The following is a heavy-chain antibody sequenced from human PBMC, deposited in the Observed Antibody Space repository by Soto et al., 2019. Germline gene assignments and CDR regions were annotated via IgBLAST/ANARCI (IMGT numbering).Heavy chain of an antibody. D-gene: IGHD1-26*01. V-gene: IGHV3-30*14. CDR2: ISYDGSNK. J-gene: IGHJ6*02. CDR1: GFTFSSYA. CDR3: SRMVGATTYYYYYYGMDV. Sequence: QVQLVESGGGVVQPGRSLRLSCAASGFTFSSYAMHWVRQAPGKGLEWVAVISYDGSNKYYADSVKGRFTISRDNYKKTMYLLKISLRTEDKAVYYCSRMVGATTYYYYYYGMDVWGQGTTVTVSS.